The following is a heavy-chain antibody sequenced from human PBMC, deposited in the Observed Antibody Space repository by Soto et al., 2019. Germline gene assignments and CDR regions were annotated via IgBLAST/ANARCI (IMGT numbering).Heavy chain of an antibody. V-gene: IGHV3-30-3*01. D-gene: IGHD6-6*01. CDR2: ISYDGSNK. Sequence: GSLRLSCAASGFTFSSYAMHWVRQAPGKGLEWVAVISYDGSNKYYADSVKGRFTISRDNSKNTLYLQMNSLRAEDTAVYYCARDGSQSSSSDAGYYYYGMDVWGQGTTVTVSS. CDR1: GFTFSSYA. J-gene: IGHJ6*02. CDR3: ARDGSQSSSSDAGYYYYGMDV.